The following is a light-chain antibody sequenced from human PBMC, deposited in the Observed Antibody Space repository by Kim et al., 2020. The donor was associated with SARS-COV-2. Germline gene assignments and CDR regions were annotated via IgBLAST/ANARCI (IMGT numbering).Light chain of an antibody. CDR2: AES. Sequence: SGTVRDRFTITWRARQGINSNLAWFQQKPGRFPKRLIYAESGLQSGVPSRFSGGGSGTEFTLTISSLQPKDFAAYYGLQHNSYPLTFGGGTKLEI. CDR3: LQHNSYPLT. CDR1: QGINSN. V-gene: IGKV1-17*03. J-gene: IGKJ4*01.